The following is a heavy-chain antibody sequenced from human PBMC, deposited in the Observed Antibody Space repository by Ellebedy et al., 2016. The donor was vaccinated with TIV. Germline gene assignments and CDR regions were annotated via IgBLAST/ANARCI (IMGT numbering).Heavy chain of an antibody. CDR2: INPNSGGT. Sequence: AAPVKVSCKASGYTFTGYYMHWVRQAPGQGLEWMGWINPNSGGTNYAQKFQGRVTMTRDTSISTAYMELSRLRSDDTAVYYCARAPVEAVAASGDYYYYGMDVWGQGTTVTVSS. V-gene: IGHV1-2*02. CDR3: ARAPVEAVAASGDYYYYGMDV. J-gene: IGHJ6*02. D-gene: IGHD6-19*01. CDR1: GYTFTGYY.